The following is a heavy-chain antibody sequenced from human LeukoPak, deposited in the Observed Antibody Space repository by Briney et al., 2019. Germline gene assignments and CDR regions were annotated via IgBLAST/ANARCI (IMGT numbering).Heavy chain of an antibody. Sequence: PGRSLRLSCTASGFTFGDYAMSWVRQAPGKGLEWVGFIRSKTYRGTAEYAASVKGRFTISRDDSKSIAYLQTNSLKIDDTAVYYCTSVHDSSAYYHSGVDYWGQGTLVTVSS. J-gene: IGHJ4*02. CDR3: TSVHDSSAYYHSGVDY. V-gene: IGHV3-49*04. CDR2: IRSKTYRGTA. D-gene: IGHD3-22*01. CDR1: GFTFGDYA.